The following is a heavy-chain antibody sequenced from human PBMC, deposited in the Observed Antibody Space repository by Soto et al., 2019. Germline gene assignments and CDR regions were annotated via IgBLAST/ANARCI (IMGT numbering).Heavy chain of an antibody. V-gene: IGHV1-3*01. CDR1: GYTFTSYA. Sequence: GASVKVSCKASGYTFTSYAMHWVRQAPGQRLEWMGWINAGNGNTKYSQKFQGRVTITRDTSASTAYMELSSLRAEDTAVYYCAKVRRTSVTMVRGVHYYYYYGMDVWGQGTTVTVSS. CDR3: AKVRRTSVTMVRGVHYYYYYGMDV. CDR2: INAGNGNT. J-gene: IGHJ6*02. D-gene: IGHD3-10*01.